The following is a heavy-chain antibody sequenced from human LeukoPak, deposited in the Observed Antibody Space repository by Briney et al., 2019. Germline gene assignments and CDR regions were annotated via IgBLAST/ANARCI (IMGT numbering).Heavy chain of an antibody. CDR2: INHSGRT. Sequence: SETLSLTCAVDGGSFSGYYWSWIRQPPGKGLEWIGEINHSGRTNYNPSVKSRVTISVDTSKNQFSLKLSSVTAADTAVYYCARANDYDSSGRLDYWGQGTLVTVSS. D-gene: IGHD3-22*01. V-gene: IGHV4-34*01. CDR3: ARANDYDSSGRLDY. CDR1: GGSFSGYY. J-gene: IGHJ4*02.